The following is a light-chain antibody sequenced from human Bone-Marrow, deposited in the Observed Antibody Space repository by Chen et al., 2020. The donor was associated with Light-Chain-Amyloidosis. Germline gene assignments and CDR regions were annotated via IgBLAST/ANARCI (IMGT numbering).Light chain of an antibody. CDR1: DLPTKY. Sequence: SYELTQPPSGSVSPGQTSRITCSGDDLPTKYAYWYQQKPGQAPVLVIHRDTERPSGISERFSGSSSGTTATLTISGVKAEDEADYHCQSADSSGTYEVIFGGGTKLTVL. J-gene: IGLJ2*01. CDR3: QSADSSGTYEVI. V-gene: IGLV3-25*03. CDR2: RDT.